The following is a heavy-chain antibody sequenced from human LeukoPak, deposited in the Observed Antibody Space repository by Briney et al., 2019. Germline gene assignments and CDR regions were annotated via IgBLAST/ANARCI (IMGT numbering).Heavy chain of an antibody. V-gene: IGHV5-51*01. J-gene: IGHJ6*02. CDR2: IYPGGSDT. CDR1: GYSFTSYW. CDR3: ASSNWGSGYYYYGMDV. D-gene: IGHD7-27*01. Sequence: PGESLKISCKGSGYSFTSYWIGGVRQMPGKGLEWMGIIYPGGSDTRYSPSFQGQVTISADKSISTAYLQWSSLKASDTAMYYCASSNWGSGYYYYGMDVWGQGTTVTVSS.